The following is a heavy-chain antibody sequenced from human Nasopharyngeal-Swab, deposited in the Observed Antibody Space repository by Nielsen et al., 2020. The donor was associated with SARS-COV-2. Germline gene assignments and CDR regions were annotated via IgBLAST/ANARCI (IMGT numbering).Heavy chain of an antibody. CDR2: INHSGST. J-gene: IGHJ6*02. V-gene: IGHV4-34*01. CDR3: ARDRYCSGGSCYRYYYYYGMDV. Sequence: SETLSLTCAAYGGSFSGYYWSWIRQPPGKGLEWIGVINHSGSTNYNPSLKSRVTISADTSKNQFSLKLSYVTAADTAVYYCARDRYCSGGSCYRYYYYYGMDVWGQGTTVTVSS. CDR1: GGSFSGYY. D-gene: IGHD2-15*01.